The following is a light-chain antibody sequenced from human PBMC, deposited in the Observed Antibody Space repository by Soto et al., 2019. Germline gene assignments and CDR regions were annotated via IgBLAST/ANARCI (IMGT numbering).Light chain of an antibody. CDR2: GAS. CDR3: QQYGSSPFT. V-gene: IGKV3-20*01. CDR1: QSFSSSY. Sequence: EIVLTQSPGTLSLSPGERATLSCRASQSFSSSYLAWYQQKPGQAPRLLIYGASSRATGIPDRFRGSGSGTDFTLTISRLEPEDFAVYYCQQYGSSPFTFGPGTKVDI. J-gene: IGKJ3*01.